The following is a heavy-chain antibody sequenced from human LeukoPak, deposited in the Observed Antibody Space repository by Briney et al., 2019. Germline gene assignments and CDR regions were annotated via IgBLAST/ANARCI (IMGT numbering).Heavy chain of an antibody. V-gene: IGHV3-21*01. J-gene: IGHJ6*02. D-gene: IGHD3-3*01. CDR2: ISSSSYI. Sequence: GGSLRLSCAASGFTFSSYSMNWVRQAPGKGLEWVSSISSSSYIYYADSVKGRFTIYRDNANNSLYLQMNSLRAEDTAVYYCARVSGVVTRYYYYYYGMDVWGQGTTVTVSS. CDR3: ARVSGVVTRYYYYYYGMDV. CDR1: GFTFSSYS.